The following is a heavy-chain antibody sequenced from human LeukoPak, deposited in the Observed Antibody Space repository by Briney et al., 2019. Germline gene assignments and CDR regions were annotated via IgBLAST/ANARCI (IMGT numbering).Heavy chain of an antibody. CDR2: INPNSGGT. V-gene: IGHV1-2*02. CDR1: GYTFTGYY. CDR3: ARDSIAAAGADY. Sequence: GAPVKVSCKASGYTFTGYYMHWVRQAPGQGLEWMGWINPNSGGTNYAQKFQGRVTMTRDTSISTAYMELSRLRSDDTAVYYCARDSIAAAGADYWGQGTLVTVSS. D-gene: IGHD6-13*01. J-gene: IGHJ4*02.